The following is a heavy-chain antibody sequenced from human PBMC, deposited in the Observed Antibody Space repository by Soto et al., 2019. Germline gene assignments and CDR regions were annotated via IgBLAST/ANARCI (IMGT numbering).Heavy chain of an antibody. CDR1: AFIISDYY. V-gene: IGHV3-11*01. J-gene: IGHJ4*02. D-gene: IGHD2-15*01. CDR2: ISGSGTTI. CDR3: ARVGWSGGSCTLDY. Sequence: QVQLVESGGGLVKPGGSLRLSCAASAFIISDYYMSWIRQAPGKGLEWVSYISGSGTTIYYADSVKGRFTISRDNAKNSLYLQMGSLRAEDTAVYYCARVGWSGGSCTLDYLGQGTLVAVSS.